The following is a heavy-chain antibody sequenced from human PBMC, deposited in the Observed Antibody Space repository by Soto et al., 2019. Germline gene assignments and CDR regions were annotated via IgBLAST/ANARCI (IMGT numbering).Heavy chain of an antibody. Sequence: XGSLRLSCAASGFTFSNYGVHWVRQAPGKGLDWVAVIWYDGSSEYYTESVKGRFTISRDNSKNTLYLQMNSLRAEDTAVYYCARVPGSGTYYDNRIANDAFDIWGQGTMVTVSS. D-gene: IGHD3-10*01. CDR3: ARVPGSGTYYDNRIANDAFDI. CDR1: GFTFSNYG. CDR2: IWYDGSSE. J-gene: IGHJ3*02. V-gene: IGHV3-33*01.